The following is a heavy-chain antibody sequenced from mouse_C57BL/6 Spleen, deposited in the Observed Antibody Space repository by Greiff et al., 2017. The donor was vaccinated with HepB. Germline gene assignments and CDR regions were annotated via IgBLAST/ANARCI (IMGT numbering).Heavy chain of an antibody. CDR3: ARAETDYFDY. V-gene: IGHV5-4*01. J-gene: IGHJ2*01. CDR2: ISDGGSYT. Sequence: EVQLVESGGGLVKPGGSLKLSCAASGFTFSSYAMSWVRQTPEKRLEWVATISDGGSYTYYPDNVKGRFTISRDNAKNNLYLQMSHLKSEDTAMYYCARAETDYFDYWGQSTTLTVSS. CDR1: GFTFSSYA.